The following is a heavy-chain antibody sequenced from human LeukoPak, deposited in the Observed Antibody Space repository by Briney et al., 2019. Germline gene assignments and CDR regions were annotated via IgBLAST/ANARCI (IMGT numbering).Heavy chain of an antibody. CDR2: INPSGGGT. D-gene: IGHD3-10*01. Sequence: GASVKVSCKASGYTFTSYYMHWVRQAPGQGLEWMGIINPSGGGTSYAQRFQGRLTMTRDTSTSTVYMELSSLRSEDTAVYYCAKGYASGSYYACIDYWGQGTLVTVSS. CDR3: AKGYASGSYYACIDY. CDR1: GYTFTSYY. J-gene: IGHJ4*02. V-gene: IGHV1-46*01.